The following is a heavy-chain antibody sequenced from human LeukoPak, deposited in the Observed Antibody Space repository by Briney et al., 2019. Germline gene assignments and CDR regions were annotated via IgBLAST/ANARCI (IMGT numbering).Heavy chain of an antibody. CDR1: GYNFATSG. V-gene: IGHV1-18*01. CDR3: ARDSGSYWNYFDY. CDR2: ISVQNGNI. J-gene: IGHJ4*02. Sequence: GASVRVSCKTSGYNFATSGISWVRPAPGQGLEWMGWISVQNGNIKYAQKFQGRVSLTTDTSTTSAYMELRSLTAEDTALYYCARDSGSYWNYFDYWGQGTLVTVSS. D-gene: IGHD1-26*01.